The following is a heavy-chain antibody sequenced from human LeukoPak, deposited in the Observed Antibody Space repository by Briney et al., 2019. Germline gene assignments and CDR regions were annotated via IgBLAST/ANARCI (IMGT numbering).Heavy chain of an antibody. Sequence: GGSLRLSCAASGFTFSSYAMTWVRQAPGRGLEWVSGISDSGGSTYYADSVKGRFTISRDNSKNTVYLQMNSLRAEDTAVYYCAKDGIAVAGSSAWYWGQGTQVTVSS. CDR2: ISDSGGST. CDR3: AKDGIAVAGSSAWY. CDR1: GFTFSSYA. J-gene: IGHJ4*02. V-gene: IGHV3-23*01. D-gene: IGHD6-19*01.